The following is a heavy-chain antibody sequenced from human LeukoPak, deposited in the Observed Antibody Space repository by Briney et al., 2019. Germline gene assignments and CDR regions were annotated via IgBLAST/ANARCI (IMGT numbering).Heavy chain of an antibody. CDR1: GGSISSYY. CDR2: IYYSGST. D-gene: IGHD6-19*01. Sequence: ETLSLTCTVSGGSISSYYWSWIRQPPGKGLEWIGYIYYSGSTNYNPSLKSRVTISVDTSKNQFSLKLSSVTAADTAVYYCARKTVAGTDYWGQGTLVTVSS. J-gene: IGHJ4*02. CDR3: ARKTVAGTDY. V-gene: IGHV4-59*08.